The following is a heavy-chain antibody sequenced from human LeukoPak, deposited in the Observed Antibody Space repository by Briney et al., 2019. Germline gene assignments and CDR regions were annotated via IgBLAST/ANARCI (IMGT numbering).Heavy chain of an antibody. CDR1: GFTFNTYA. J-gene: IGHJ4*02. CDR2: ISYDGSNK. V-gene: IGHV3-30*18. Sequence: GSLRLSCAASGFTFNTYAMSWVRQAPGKGLEWVAVISYDGSNKYYADSVKGRFTISRDNSKNTLYLQMNSLRAEDTAVYYCAKDASRWAGDGDYWGQGTLVTVSS. D-gene: IGHD1-26*01. CDR3: AKDASRWAGDGDY.